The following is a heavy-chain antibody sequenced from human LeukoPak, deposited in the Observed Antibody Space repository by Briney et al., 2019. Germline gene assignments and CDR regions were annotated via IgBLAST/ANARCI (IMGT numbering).Heavy chain of an antibody. Sequence: ASVKVSCKASGYTFTDYYIHWVRQAPGQGLEWMGWINPSSGGTNYAQKFQGRVTMTRDTSISTAYMEVSSLRSDGAAVYYCARTVTTRNGYWGQGTLVTVPS. D-gene: IGHD4-17*01. CDR3: ARTVTTRNGY. CDR2: INPSSGGT. J-gene: IGHJ4*02. CDR1: GYTFTDYY. V-gene: IGHV1-2*02.